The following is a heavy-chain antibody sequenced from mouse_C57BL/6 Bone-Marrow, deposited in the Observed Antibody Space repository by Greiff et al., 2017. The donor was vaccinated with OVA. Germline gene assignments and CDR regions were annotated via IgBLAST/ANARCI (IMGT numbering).Heavy chain of an antibody. J-gene: IGHJ4*01. V-gene: IGHV1-64*01. CDR1: GYTFTSYW. D-gene: IGHD1-1*01. CDR3: ARTDLITTVVAVDY. Sequence: QVQLQQPGAELVKPGASVKLSCKASGYTFTSYWMHWVKQRPGQGLEWIGMIHPNSGSTNYNEKFKSKATLTLDKSSSTAYMQLSSLTSEDSAVYYCARTDLITTVVAVDYWGQGTSVTVSS. CDR2: IHPNSGST.